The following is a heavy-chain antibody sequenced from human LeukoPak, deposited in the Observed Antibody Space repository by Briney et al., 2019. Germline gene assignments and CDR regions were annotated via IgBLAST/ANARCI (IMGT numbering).Heavy chain of an antibody. D-gene: IGHD6-13*01. J-gene: IGHJ6*02. CDR1: GFTFSSYG. CDR3: AKERYSSTYGMDV. CDR2: ISYDGSNK. V-gene: IGHV3-30*18. Sequence: GGSLRLSCAASGFTFSSYGMHWVRQAPGKGLEWVAVISYDGSNKYYADSVKGRFTISRDNSKNTLYLQMNSLRAEDTAVYYCAKERYSSTYGMDVWGQGTTVTVSS.